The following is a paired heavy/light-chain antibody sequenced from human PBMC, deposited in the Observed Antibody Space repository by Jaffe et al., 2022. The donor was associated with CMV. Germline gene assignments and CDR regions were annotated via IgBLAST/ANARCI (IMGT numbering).Heavy chain of an antibody. CDR2: ISGSGGST. Sequence: EVQLLESGGGLVQPGGSLRLSCAASGFTFSSYAMSWVRQAPGKGLEWVSAISGSGGSTYYADSVKGRFTISRDNSKNTLYLQMNSLRAEDTAVYYCAKDGPYYYDSSGYLTYFDYWGQGTLVTVSS. CDR3: AKDGPYYYDSSGYLTYFDY. V-gene: IGHV3-23*01. CDR1: GFTFSSYA. D-gene: IGHD3-22*01. J-gene: IGHJ4*02.
Light chain of an antibody. CDR1: QSVSSY. V-gene: IGKV3-11*01. J-gene: IGKJ2*01. CDR3: QQRSNWSAT. Sequence: EIVLTQSPATLSLSPGERATLSCRASQSVSSYLAWYQQKPGQAPRLLIYDASNRATGIPARFSGSGSGTDFTLTISSLEPEDFAVYYCQQRSNWSATFGQGTKLEIK. CDR2: DAS.